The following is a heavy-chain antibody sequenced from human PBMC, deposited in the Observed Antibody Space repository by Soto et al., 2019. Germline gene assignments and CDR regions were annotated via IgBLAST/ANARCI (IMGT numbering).Heavy chain of an antibody. J-gene: IGHJ6*02. CDR3: ARHQQLVFGYGMDV. CDR2: IYDSGST. CDR1: GGSISSYY. D-gene: IGHD6-13*01. V-gene: IGHV4-59*08. Sequence: QVQLQESGPGLVKPSETLSLTCTVSGGSISSYYWSWIRQPPGKGLEWIGYIYDSGSTNYNPSLKIRVTISVDTSKNQFSLKLSSVTAADTAVYCCARHQQLVFGYGMDVWGQGTTVTVSS.